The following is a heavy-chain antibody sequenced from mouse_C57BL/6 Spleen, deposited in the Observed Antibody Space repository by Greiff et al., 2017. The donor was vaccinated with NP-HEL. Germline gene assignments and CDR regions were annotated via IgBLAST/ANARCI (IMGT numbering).Heavy chain of an antibody. CDR2: IWRGGST. D-gene: IGHD2-3*01. Sequence: QVQLQQSGPGLVQPSQSLSITCTVSGFSLTSYGVHWVRQSPGKGLEWLGVIWRGGSTDYNAAFMSRLSITKDNSKSQVFFKMNSLQADDTAIYYCAKSDGYYPYYAMDYWGQGTSVTVSS. CDR1: GFSLTSYG. V-gene: IGHV2-5*01. J-gene: IGHJ4*01. CDR3: AKSDGYYPYYAMDY.